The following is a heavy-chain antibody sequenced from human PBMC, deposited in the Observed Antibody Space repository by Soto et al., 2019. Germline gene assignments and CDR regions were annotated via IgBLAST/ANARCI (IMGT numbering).Heavy chain of an antibody. CDR2: INPSRGTT. D-gene: IGHD6-6*01. CDR3: TRSYISSSYWFDP. J-gene: IGHJ5*02. V-gene: IGHV1-46*03. CDR1: GYTFITYF. Sequence: ASVKVSCKASGYTFITYFMHWVRQAPGQGLEWMGVINPSRGTTTYAQQFQARVTMTRVTSASIVYMELSSLRSEDTAMYYCTRSYISSSYWFDPWGQGTLVTVSS.